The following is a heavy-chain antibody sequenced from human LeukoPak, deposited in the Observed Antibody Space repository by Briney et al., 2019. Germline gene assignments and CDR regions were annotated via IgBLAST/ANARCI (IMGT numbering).Heavy chain of an antibody. CDR2: IYYSGST. CDR3: ARAIASSGSRLFDY. D-gene: IGHD3-10*01. V-gene: IGHV4-30-4*01. J-gene: IGHJ4*02. Sequence: TLSLTCTVSGGSTSSGDYYWSWIRQPPGKGLEWIGYIYYSGSTYYTPSLKSRVTISLDTSKNQFSLRLSSVTAADTAVYYCARAIASSGSRLFDYWGQGTLVTVSS. CDR1: GGSTSSGDYY.